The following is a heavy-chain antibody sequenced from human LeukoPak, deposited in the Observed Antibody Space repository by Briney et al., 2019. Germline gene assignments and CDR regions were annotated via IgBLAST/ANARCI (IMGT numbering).Heavy chain of an antibody. V-gene: IGHV1-2*02. CDR2: INPNSGGT. CDR3: ARGNDFDLTYNWFDP. J-gene: IGHJ5*02. CDR1: GYTFTSYG. D-gene: IGHD3-3*01. Sequence: GASVKVSCKASGYTFTSYGISWVRQAPGQGLEWMGWINPNSGGTNYAQKFQGRVTMTRDTSISTAYMELSRLRSDDTAVYYCARGNDFDLTYNWFDPWGQGTLVTVSS.